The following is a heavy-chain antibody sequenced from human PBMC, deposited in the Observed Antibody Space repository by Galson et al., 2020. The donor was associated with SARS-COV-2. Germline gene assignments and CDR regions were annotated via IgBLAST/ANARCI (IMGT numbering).Heavy chain of an antibody. CDR1: GFTFTNYG. Sequence: GGSLRLSCAASGFTFTNYGMSWVRQAPGKGLEWVSALSVSGGSTYYADSVKGRFTISRDNSKNTLYLQMNSLRAEDTALYYCAKVYSTGWAPFGPWGQGTLVTVSS. D-gene: IGHD6-19*01. CDR2: LSVSGGST. V-gene: IGHV3-23*01. CDR3: AKVYSTGWAPFGP. J-gene: IGHJ5*02.